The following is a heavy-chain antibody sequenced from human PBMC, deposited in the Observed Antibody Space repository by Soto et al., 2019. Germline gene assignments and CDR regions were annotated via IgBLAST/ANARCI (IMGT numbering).Heavy chain of an antibody. V-gene: IGHV1-46*03. CDR2: INPSGGST. CDR1: GYTFTSYY. CDR3: ASDKSYYYDSSGYYSGLDL. D-gene: IGHD3-22*01. Sequence: ASVKVSCKASGYTFTSYYMHWVRQAPGQGLEWMGIINPSGGSTSYAQKFQGRVTMTRDTSTSTVYMELSSLRSEDTAVYYCASDKSYYYDSSGYYSGLDLWGQGTMVTVSS. J-gene: IGHJ3*01.